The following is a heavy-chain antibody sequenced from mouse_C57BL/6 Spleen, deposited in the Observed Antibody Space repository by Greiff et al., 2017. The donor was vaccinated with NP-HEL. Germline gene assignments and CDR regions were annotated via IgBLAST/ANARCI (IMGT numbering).Heavy chain of an antibody. Sequence: VQLQQSGPELVKPGASVKISCKASGYTFTDYYMNWVKQSHGKSLEWIGDINPNNGGTSYNQKFKGKATLTVDKSSSTAYMELRSLTSEDSAVYYCETGVYYGYGGFAYWGQGTLVTVSA. V-gene: IGHV1-26*01. D-gene: IGHD2-2*01. CDR2: INPNNGGT. CDR1: GYTFTDYY. CDR3: ETGVYYGYGGFAY. J-gene: IGHJ3*01.